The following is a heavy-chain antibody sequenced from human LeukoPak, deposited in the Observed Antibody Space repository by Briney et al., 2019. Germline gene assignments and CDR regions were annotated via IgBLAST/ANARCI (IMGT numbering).Heavy chain of an antibody. Sequence: GSSVKVSCKAPGGSFSSYAISWVRQAPGQGLEWMGGIIPIFGTANYAQKFQGRVTITADESTSTAYMELSSLRSEDTAVYYCASGEYIVVVTAIPSYFDYWGQGTLVTVSS. V-gene: IGHV1-69*01. J-gene: IGHJ4*02. CDR1: GGSFSSYA. CDR2: IIPIFGTA. CDR3: ASGEYIVVVTAIPSYFDY. D-gene: IGHD2-21*02.